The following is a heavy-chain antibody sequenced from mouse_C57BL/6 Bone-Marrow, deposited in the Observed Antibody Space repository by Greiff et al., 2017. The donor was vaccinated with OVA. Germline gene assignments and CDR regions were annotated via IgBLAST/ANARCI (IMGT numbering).Heavy chain of an antibody. CDR2: IYPRDGST. CDR3: ARDYSNYLPWFAY. J-gene: IGHJ3*01. D-gene: IGHD2-5*01. CDR1: GYTFTSYD. Sequence: VQLQQSGPELVKPGASVKLSCKASGYTFTSYDINWVKQRPGQGLEWIGWIYPRDGSTKYNEKFKGKATLTVDTPSSTAYMELHSLTSEDSAVYFCARDYSNYLPWFAYWGQGTLVTVSA. V-gene: IGHV1-85*01.